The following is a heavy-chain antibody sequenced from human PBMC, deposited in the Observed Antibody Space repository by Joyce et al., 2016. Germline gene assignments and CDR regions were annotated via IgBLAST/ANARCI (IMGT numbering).Heavy chain of an antibody. V-gene: IGHV4-34*01. CDR1: GGSFSGYY. Sequence: QVQLQQWGAGLLKPSESLSLTCAVYGGSFSGYYWSWIRQPPGKGLEWIGDISHTGITKDNPSLKSRVTISVETSKNQFSLNLSAVTAADTAVYYCVRGRSPRRVATSLGRTGGYIDYWGQGSLVTVSS. J-gene: IGHJ4*02. D-gene: IGHD5-12*01. CDR2: ISHTGIT. CDR3: VRGRSPRRVATSLGRTGGYIDY.